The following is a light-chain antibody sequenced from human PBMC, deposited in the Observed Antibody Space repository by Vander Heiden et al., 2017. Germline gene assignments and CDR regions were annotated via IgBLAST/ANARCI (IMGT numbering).Light chain of an antibody. J-gene: IGKJ2*01. CDR2: WAS. Sequence: DIVMTQSPDSLAASLGERATINCKSSQSVLYSSNNKNYLAWYQQKPGQPPKLLIYWASTRESGVPDRFSGSGSGTDFTLTISSLQAEDVAVYYCQQYYSTSYTFGQGTKLEIK. CDR1: QSVLYSSNNKNY. V-gene: IGKV4-1*01. CDR3: QQYYSTSYT.